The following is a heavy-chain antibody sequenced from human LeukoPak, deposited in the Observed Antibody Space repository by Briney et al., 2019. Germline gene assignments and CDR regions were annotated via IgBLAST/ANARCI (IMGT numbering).Heavy chain of an antibody. V-gene: IGHV3-9*01. CDR1: GFTFDDYA. J-gene: IGHJ4*02. D-gene: IGHD2-15*01. CDR3: AKAPRGVVAGDPCYFDY. Sequence: GGSLRLSCAASGFTFDDYAMHWVRQAPGKGLEWVSGISWNSGSIGYADSVKGRFTISRDNAKNSLYLQMNSLRAEDTALYYCAKAPRGVVAGDPCYFDYWGQGTLVTVSS. CDR2: ISWNSGSI.